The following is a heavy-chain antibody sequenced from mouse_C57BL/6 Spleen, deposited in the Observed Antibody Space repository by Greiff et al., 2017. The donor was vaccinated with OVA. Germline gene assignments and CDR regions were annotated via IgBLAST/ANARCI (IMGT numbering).Heavy chain of an antibody. CDR2: IDPETGGT. Sequence: QVQLQQSGAELVRPGASVTLSCKASGYTFTDYEMHWVKQTPVHGLEWIGAIDPETGGTAYNQKFKGKAILTADKSSSTAYMELRSLTSEDSAVYYCTRHLPPDFDYWGQGTTLTVSS. J-gene: IGHJ2*01. V-gene: IGHV1-15*01. CDR3: TRHLPPDFDY. D-gene: IGHD6-1*01. CDR1: GYTFTDYE.